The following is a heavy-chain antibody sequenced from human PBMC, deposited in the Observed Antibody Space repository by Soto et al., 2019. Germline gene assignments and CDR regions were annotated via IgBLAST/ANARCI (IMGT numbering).Heavy chain of an antibody. CDR1: GFTFSNYA. CDR3: AKVGHYDILTGYAYYFDY. CDR2: MSGNGGRT. V-gene: IGHV3-23*01. Sequence: LRLSCAVSGFTFSNYAMTWVRQAPGKGLEWVSLMSGNGGRTVYADSVKGRFTISRDNSKNTLYLQMNSLRAEDTAVYYCAKVGHYDILTGYAYYFDYWGQGTLVTVSS. D-gene: IGHD3-9*01. J-gene: IGHJ4*02.